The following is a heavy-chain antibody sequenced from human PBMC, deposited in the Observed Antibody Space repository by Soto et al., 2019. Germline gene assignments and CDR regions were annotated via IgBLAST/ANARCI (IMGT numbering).Heavy chain of an antibody. CDR1: GVTLSSSA. D-gene: IGHD3-3*01. V-gene: IGHV1-58*01. J-gene: IGHJ6*02. CDR3: AASRKSITLFGGYGMDV. CDR2: LVSRSGNT. Sequence: GAPVKVSCKPSGVTLSSSAGQWVRHPRAERLEWIEWLVSRSGNTNYAQKFQERGTITRDMSTSTAYMELSSLRSEDTSVYYCAASRKSITLFGGYGMDVWG.